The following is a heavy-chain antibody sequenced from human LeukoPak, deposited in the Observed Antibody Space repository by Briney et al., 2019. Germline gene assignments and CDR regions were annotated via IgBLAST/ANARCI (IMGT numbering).Heavy chain of an antibody. J-gene: IGHJ4*02. V-gene: IGHV3-30-3*01. Sequence: GGSLRLSCAASGFTFSSYAMHRVRQAPGKGLEWVAVISYDGSNKYYADSVKGRFTISRDNSKNTLYLQMNSLRAEDTAVYYCARDDSSGSGGFDYWGQGTLVTVSS. D-gene: IGHD6-19*01. CDR2: ISYDGSNK. CDR3: ARDDSSGSGGFDY. CDR1: GFTFSSYA.